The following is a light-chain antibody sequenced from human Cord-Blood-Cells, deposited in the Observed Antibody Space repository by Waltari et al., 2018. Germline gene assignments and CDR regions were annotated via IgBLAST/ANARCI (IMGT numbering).Light chain of an antibody. V-gene: IGLV2-14*01. CDR3: SSYTSSSTL. Sequence: QSALTQPASVSGSPGQSITISCPGTSSDVGGYNYVSWYQQHPGKAPKLMIYDVSNRPSWVSNRFSGSKSGNTASLTISGLQAEDEADYYCSSYTSSSTLFGGGTKLTVL. CDR1: SSDVGGYNY. CDR2: DVS. J-gene: IGLJ2*01.